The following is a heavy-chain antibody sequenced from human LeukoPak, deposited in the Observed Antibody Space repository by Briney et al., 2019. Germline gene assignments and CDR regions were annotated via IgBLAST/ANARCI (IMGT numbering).Heavy chain of an antibody. CDR2: INPNSGGT. CDR3: ARELDNFDSSVRY. V-gene: IGHV1-2*02. Sequence: ASVKVSCRAFGYTFTGYYLHWVRQAPGQGLEWMGWINPNSGGTNFAQKSQGRVTMTRDTSISTAYMELSRLRSDDTAVYYCARELDNFDSSVRYWGQGTLVTVSS. J-gene: IGHJ4*02. D-gene: IGHD3-22*01. CDR1: GYTFTGYY.